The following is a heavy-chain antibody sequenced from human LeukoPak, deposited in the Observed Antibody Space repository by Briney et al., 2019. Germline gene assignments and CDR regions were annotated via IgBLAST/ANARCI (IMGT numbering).Heavy chain of an antibody. D-gene: IGHD6-13*01. J-gene: IGHJ4*02. CDR2: IYTSGST. V-gene: IGHV4-4*07. CDR3: ARDRPRGGSSWYQRTRSDYFDY. Sequence: PSETLSLTCTVSGGSISSYYWSWIRQPAGKGLEWIGRIYTSGSTNYNPSLKSRVTMSVDTSKNQFSLKLSSVTAADTAVYYCARDRPRGGSSWYQRTRSDYFDYWGQGTLVTVSS. CDR1: GGSISSYY.